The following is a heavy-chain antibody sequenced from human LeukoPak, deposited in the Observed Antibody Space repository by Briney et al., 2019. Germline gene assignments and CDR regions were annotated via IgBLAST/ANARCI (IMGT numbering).Heavy chain of an antibody. Sequence: SQTLSLTCTVSGYSISSGYYWSWIRQPPGKGLEWIGEINHSGSTNYNPSLKSRVTISVDTSKNQFSLKLSSVTAADTAVYYCARRTYYDILTGYVFDYWGQGTLVTVSS. J-gene: IGHJ4*02. CDR3: ARRTYYDILTGYVFDY. V-gene: IGHV4-38-2*02. D-gene: IGHD3-9*01. CDR2: INHSGST. CDR1: GYSISSGYY.